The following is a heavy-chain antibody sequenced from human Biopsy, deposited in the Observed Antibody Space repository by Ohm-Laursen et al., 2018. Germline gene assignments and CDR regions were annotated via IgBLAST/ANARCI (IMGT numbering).Heavy chain of an antibody. CDR3: ARDYDTSGYYYVS. D-gene: IGHD3-22*01. Sequence: GTLSLTCTVSGGSISNNNYYWGWIRQPPGKGLEWIGSIFYRGSTFYKPSLKSRLNISVDTSKNQFSLKLNSVTAADTAVYYCARDYDTSGYYYVSWGQGTLVTVSS. CDR2: IFYRGST. CDR1: GGSISNNNYY. V-gene: IGHV4-39*01. J-gene: IGHJ5*02.